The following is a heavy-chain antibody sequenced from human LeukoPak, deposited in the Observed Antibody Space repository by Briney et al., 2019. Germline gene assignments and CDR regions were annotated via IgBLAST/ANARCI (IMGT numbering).Heavy chain of an antibody. CDR1: GGSISSYY. CDR2: IYYGGST. V-gene: IGHV4-59*01. CDR3: ARSDFYDILTGYYTPFDY. Sequence: SETLSLTCTVSGGSISSYYWSWIRQPPGEGLEWIGYIYYGGSTNYNPSLKSRVTISVDTSKNQFSLKLSSVTAADTAVYYCARSDFYDILTGYYTPFDYWGQGTLVTVSS. J-gene: IGHJ4*02. D-gene: IGHD3-9*01.